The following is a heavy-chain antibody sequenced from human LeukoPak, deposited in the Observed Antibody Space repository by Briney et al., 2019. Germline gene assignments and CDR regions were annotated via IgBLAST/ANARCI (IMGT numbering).Heavy chain of an antibody. J-gene: IGHJ3*02. CDR2: IRQDGSEK. Sequence: GGSLRLSCAASGFTFSRYWMSWVRQAPGKGLEWVANIRQDGSEKHYLDSVKGRITISRDNAKNSLYLQMNSLRAEDTAVYYCARWGSELPDDAFDIWGQGTMVTVSS. CDR1: GFTFSRYW. D-gene: IGHD6-25*01. V-gene: IGHV3-7*01. CDR3: ARWGSELPDDAFDI.